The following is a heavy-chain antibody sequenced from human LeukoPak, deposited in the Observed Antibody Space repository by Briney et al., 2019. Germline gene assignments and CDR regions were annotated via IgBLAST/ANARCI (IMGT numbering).Heavy chain of an antibody. Sequence: SETLSLTCTVSGGSISSYYWSWIRQPPGKGLEWIGYIYYSGSTNYNPSLKSRVTISVDTSKNQFSLKLSSVTAAVTAVYYCARQTDYGDYLFDYWGQGTLVTVSS. CDR1: GGSISSYY. CDR3: ARQTDYGDYLFDY. D-gene: IGHD4-17*01. CDR2: IYYSGST. J-gene: IGHJ4*02. V-gene: IGHV4-59*08.